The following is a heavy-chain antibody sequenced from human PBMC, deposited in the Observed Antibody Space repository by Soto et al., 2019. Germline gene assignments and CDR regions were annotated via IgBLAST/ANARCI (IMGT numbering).Heavy chain of an antibody. CDR2: FSGSGGST. D-gene: IGHD6-6*01. CDR3: TKDKRSPESRSGGGYYYYGMDV. J-gene: IGHJ6*02. Sequence: QPGGSLKLSCAASGFTFSSYAMSWARQAPGKGLEWVSAFSGSGGSTYYADSVKGRFTISRDNSKNTLYLKMNSLRAEDTAVYYGTKDKRSPESRSGGGYYYYGMDVWGQGTTVIASS. CDR1: GFTFSSYA. V-gene: IGHV3-23*01.